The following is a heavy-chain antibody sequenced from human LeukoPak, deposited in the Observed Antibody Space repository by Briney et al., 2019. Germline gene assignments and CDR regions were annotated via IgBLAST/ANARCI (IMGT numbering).Heavy chain of an antibody. D-gene: IGHD3-22*01. V-gene: IGHV3-21*01. CDR2: ISGSGTHK. CDR3: ATYSSLNRREFQF. CDR1: GFTFSDYS. Sequence: GGSLRLSCAGSGFTFSDYSLGWVRQAPGKGLEWVSSISGSGTHKFYGDSVKGRFNISRDNAKNSLFLQMTSLRAEDTAVYYCATYSSLNRREFQFWGQGTLLTVSS. J-gene: IGHJ1*01.